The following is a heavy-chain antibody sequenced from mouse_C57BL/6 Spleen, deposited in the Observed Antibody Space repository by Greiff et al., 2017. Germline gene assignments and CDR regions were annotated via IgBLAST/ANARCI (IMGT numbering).Heavy chain of an antibody. Sequence: VQLKESGGDLVKPGGSLKLSCAASGFTFSSYGMSWVRQTPDKRLEWVATISSGGSYTYYPDSVKGRFPISRDNAKNTLYLQMSSLKSEDTAMYYCARYYYGSSHYYAMDYWGQGTSVTVSS. J-gene: IGHJ4*01. CDR1: GFTFSSYG. CDR2: ISSGGSYT. CDR3: ARYYYGSSHYYAMDY. V-gene: IGHV5-6*01. D-gene: IGHD1-1*01.